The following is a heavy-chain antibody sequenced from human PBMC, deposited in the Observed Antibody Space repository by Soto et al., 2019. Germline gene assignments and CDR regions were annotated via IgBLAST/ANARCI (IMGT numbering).Heavy chain of an antibody. CDR1: GGTFSSYT. CDR2: IIPILGIA. V-gene: IGHV1-69*02. CDR3: AINPHVVPRRPYYYMDV. D-gene: IGHD1-20*01. J-gene: IGHJ6*03. Sequence: SVKVSCKASGGTFSSYTISLVRHTPGQGLEWMGRIIPILGIANYAQKFQGRVTITADKSTSTAYMELSSLRSEDKAVYYCAINPHVVPRRPYYYMDVWGKGTTVTVSS.